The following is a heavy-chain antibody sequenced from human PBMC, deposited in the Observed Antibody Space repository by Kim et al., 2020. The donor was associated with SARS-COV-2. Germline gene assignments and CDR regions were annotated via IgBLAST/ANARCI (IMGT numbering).Heavy chain of an antibody. V-gene: IGHV1-18*01. CDR2: ISAYNGNT. D-gene: IGHD2-8*01. CDR3: ASNEPEGSYYYYYGMDV. CDR1: GYTFTSYG. J-gene: IGHJ6*02. Sequence: ASVKVSCKASGYTFTSYGISWVQQAPGQGLEWMGWISAYNGNTNYAQKLQGRVTMTTDTSTSTAYMELRSLRSDDTAVYYCASNEPEGSYYYYYGMDVWGQGTTVTVSS.